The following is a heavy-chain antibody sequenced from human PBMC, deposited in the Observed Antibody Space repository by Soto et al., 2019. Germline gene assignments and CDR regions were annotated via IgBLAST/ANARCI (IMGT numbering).Heavy chain of an antibody. J-gene: IGHJ4*02. CDR2: VKDDRHT. CDR1: GGSLSGYY. V-gene: IGHV4-34*01. CDR3: ATVHHGVFPPH. Sequence: QVQLQQWGAGLLKPSETLSLNCAVTGGSLSGYYWSWIRQPPGKGLEWIGEVKDDRHTNHRPSLRGRVTISSHPSNHQFSLRLTSVTAADTGVYYCATVHHGVFPPHWDQGSLVTVSS. D-gene: IGHD6-6*01.